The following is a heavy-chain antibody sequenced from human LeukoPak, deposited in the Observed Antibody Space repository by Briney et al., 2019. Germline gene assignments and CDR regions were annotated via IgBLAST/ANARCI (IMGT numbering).Heavy chain of an antibody. V-gene: IGHV4-39*01. CDR1: GGSIRSSSYY. CDR2: IYYSGST. D-gene: IGHD6-19*01. J-gene: IGHJ4*02. Sequence: PSETLSLTCTVSGGSIRSSSYYWGWIRQPPGKGLEWIGSIYYSGSTYYNASLKSRGTISVDTSKNQFSLKLNSVSAAGTAVYFCARQVVAVAGTGYFDYWGQGTLVTVSS. CDR3: ARQVVAVAGTGYFDY.